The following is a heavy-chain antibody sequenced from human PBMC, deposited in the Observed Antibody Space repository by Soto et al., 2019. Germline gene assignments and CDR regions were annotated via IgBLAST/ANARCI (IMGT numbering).Heavy chain of an antibody. D-gene: IGHD2-2*01. CDR1: GDSISGGASF. CDR3: AKLSCTSSTCYFPGWFDP. V-gene: IGHV4-31*03. Sequence: QVQLQESGPGLVKPSETLSLTCTVSGDSISGGASFWRWIRQPPGKGREGIANVYYSGSSYYNPSLKSRLTISVDTTKNQFSLQLKSMTAADTAVYYCAKLSCTSSTCYFPGWFDPWGQGTLVTVSS. J-gene: IGHJ5*02. CDR2: VYYSGSS.